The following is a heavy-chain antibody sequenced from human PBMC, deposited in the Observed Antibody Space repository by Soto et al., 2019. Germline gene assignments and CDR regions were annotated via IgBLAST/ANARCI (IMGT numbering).Heavy chain of an antibody. J-gene: IGHJ4*02. V-gene: IGHV4-59*01. Sequence: SETLSLTXTVSDGSISNFYWSWIRQPPGKGLEWIGYISSSGNTNYNPSLKSRVSISVDTSKNQFSLNLTSVTAADTGVYYCARAPMVLTRSYFDSWGQGTPVTVSS. D-gene: IGHD3-22*01. CDR1: DGSISNFY. CDR3: ARAPMVLTRSYFDS. CDR2: ISSSGNT.